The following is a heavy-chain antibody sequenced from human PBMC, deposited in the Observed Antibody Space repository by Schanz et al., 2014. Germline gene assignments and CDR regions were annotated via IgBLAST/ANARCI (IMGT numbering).Heavy chain of an antibody. J-gene: IGHJ4*02. CDR1: GFTVSSNY. CDR2: IGPASDP. D-gene: IGHD6-19*01. V-gene: IGHV3-13*05. Sequence: EVQLVESGGGLVQPGGSLRLSCAASGFTVSSNYMSWVRQAIGKGLEWVSGIGPASDPYYAGSVKGRFTISRENGKNSLYLQMNSLRAGDTAVYYCARKTDSSGTGDYWGQGTLVTVSS. CDR3: ARKTDSSGTGDY.